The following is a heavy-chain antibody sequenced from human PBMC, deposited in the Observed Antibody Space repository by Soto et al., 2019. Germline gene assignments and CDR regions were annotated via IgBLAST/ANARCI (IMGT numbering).Heavy chain of an antibody. CDR1: EGSFSTGDYS. CDR2: IYTSGST. CDR3: ARLNSYLVVFDY. D-gene: IGHD2-15*01. V-gene: IGHV4-30-2*01. Sequence: LSLTCAVSEGSFSTGDYSWNWIRQPPGKGLEWIGYIYTSGSTYYSSSLKSRVTISVDTSKNQFSLKLSSVTAADTAVYYCARLNSYLVVFDYWGQGTLVTVSS. J-gene: IGHJ4*02.